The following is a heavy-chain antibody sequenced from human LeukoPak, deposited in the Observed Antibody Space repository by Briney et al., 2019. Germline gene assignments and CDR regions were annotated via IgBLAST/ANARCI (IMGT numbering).Heavy chain of an antibody. CDR2: VYNSGST. J-gene: IGHJ3*02. Sequence: SETLSLTCTVSGGSISSANYYWGWIRQPSGKGLEWIGSVYNSGSTYYNPSLKSRVIVSLHMSQNQFSLKLSSVTAADTAVYYCAREGATYYYDSSGYSDAFDIWGQGTMVTVSS. V-gene: IGHV4-39*07. CDR1: GGSISSANYY. CDR3: AREGATYYYDSSGYSDAFDI. D-gene: IGHD3-22*01.